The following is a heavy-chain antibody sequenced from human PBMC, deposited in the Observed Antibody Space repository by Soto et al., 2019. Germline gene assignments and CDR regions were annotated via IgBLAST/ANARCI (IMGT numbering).Heavy chain of an antibody. J-gene: IGHJ6*02. CDR1: GGTFSSYA. Sequence: QVQLVQSGAEVKKPGSSVKVSCKASGGTFSSYAISWVRQAPGQGLEWMGGIIPISGTANYAQKFQGRVTITADESTSTAYMELSSLRPEDTAVYYCARSQGSSTSLEIYYYYYYGMDVWGQGTMVTVSS. V-gene: IGHV1-69*01. D-gene: IGHD2-2*01. CDR2: IIPISGTA. CDR3: ARSQGSSTSLEIYYYYYYGMDV.